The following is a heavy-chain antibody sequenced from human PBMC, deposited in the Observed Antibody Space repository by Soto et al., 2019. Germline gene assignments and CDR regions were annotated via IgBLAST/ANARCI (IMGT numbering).Heavy chain of an antibody. J-gene: IGHJ4*02. D-gene: IGHD5-12*01. CDR2: ISAHNGNT. Sequence: QVQLVQSGPEVKKPGASVKVSCKPSGYTFTTYGVTWVRQVPGQGLEWMGWISAHNGNTNYAQKFQGRVTRTTDTSTSTAYMELTSLRSDDTAVYYCARASRDGYNWIDYWGQGTLVTVSS. V-gene: IGHV1-18*01. CDR3: ARASRDGYNWIDY. CDR1: GYTFTTYG.